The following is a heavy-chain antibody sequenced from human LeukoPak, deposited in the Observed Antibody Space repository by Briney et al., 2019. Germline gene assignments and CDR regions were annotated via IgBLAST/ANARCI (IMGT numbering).Heavy chain of an antibody. CDR1: GYTFTFYY. CDR3: ARDRPAGYSSGWGHY. V-gene: IGHV1-2*02. D-gene: IGHD6-19*01. J-gene: IGHJ4*02. Sequence: ASVKVSCKASGYTFTFYYMHWMRQAPGQGLEWMGWSNPNSGGTNYAQKFQGRVTMTRDTSISTAYMELRSLRSDDTAVYYCARDRPAGYSSGWGHYWGQGTLVTVSS. CDR2: SNPNSGGT.